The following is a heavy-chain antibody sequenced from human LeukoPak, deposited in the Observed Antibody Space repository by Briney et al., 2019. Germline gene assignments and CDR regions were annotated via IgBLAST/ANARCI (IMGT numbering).Heavy chain of an antibody. D-gene: IGHD3-16*01. Sequence: SETLSPTCSVSGGSVSNYYWNWIRQVPGKGLEWIGFIYYSERATYNPSLKSRVTISINTSKNQFSLKLTSVTTADTAVYYCARGDLALSGTREYYYYYGMDVWGQGTTVTVSS. J-gene: IGHJ6*02. CDR3: ARGDLALSGTREYYYYYGMDV. CDR2: IYYSERA. CDR1: GGSVSNYY. V-gene: IGHV4-59*02.